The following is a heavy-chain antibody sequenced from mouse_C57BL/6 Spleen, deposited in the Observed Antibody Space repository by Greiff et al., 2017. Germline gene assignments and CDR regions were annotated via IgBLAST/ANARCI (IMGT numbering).Heavy chain of an antibody. CDR3: ARERYDSNAMDY. Sequence: QVQLQQPGAELVMPGASVKLSCKASGYTFTSYWMHWVKQRPGQGLEWIGEIDPSDSYTNYNQKFKGKSTLTVDKSSSTAYMQLSSLTSEDSAVYYCARERYDSNAMDYWGQGTSVTVSS. J-gene: IGHJ4*01. D-gene: IGHD2-12*01. CDR2: IDPSDSYT. CDR1: GYTFTSYW. V-gene: IGHV1-69*01.